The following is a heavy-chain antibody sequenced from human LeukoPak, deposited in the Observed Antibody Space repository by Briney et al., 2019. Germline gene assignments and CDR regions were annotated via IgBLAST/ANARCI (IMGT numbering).Heavy chain of an antibody. CDR1: GYTLTELS. D-gene: IGHD7-27*01. CDR2: VDPEDGEK. J-gene: IGHJ4*02. V-gene: IGHV1-24*01. Sequence: ASVKVSCKVSGYTLTELSMHWVRQAPGKGREWVGGVDPEDGEKIYAQKFQGRVTMIEDTSTDTAYMELSSLSSEDTAVYYCATGPTSWGSTDWGQGTLVTVSS. CDR3: ATGPTSWGSTD.